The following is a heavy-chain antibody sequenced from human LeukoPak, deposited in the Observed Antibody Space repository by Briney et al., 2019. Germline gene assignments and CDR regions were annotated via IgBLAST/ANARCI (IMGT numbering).Heavy chain of an antibody. CDR2: IYYSGST. CDR1: GGSISSYY. Sequence: PSETLSLTCTVSGGSISSYYWSWIRQPPGKGLEWIGYIYYSGSTNYNPSLKSRVTISVDTSKNQFSLKLSSVTAADTAVYCCAASPTTVTTPFDYWGQGTLVTVSS. CDR3: AASPTTVTTPFDY. V-gene: IGHV4-59*01. J-gene: IGHJ4*02. D-gene: IGHD4-11*01.